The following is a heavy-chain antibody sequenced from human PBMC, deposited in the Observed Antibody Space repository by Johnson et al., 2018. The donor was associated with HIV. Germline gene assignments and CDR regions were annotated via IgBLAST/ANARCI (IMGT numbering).Heavy chain of an antibody. CDR3: ARDPNSSNCSGVACYSAAFDI. CDR2: ISGSGDNT. CDR1: GFTFSSYA. J-gene: IGHJ3*02. D-gene: IGHD2-15*01. Sequence: VQLVESGGGVVQPGRSLRLSCAASGFTFSSYAMSWVRQAPGKGLEWVSAISGSGDNTYYADSVKGRFTISRDNAKNTLYLQMDSLRGEDTAVYYCARDPNSSNCSGVACYSAAFDIWGQGTMVTVSS. V-gene: IGHV3-23*04.